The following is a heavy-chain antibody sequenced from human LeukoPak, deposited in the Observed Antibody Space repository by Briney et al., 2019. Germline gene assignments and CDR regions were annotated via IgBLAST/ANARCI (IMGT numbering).Heavy chain of an antibody. CDR2: IVVGSGNT. D-gene: IGHD3-9*01. Sequence: ASVKVSCKASGFTFASSAMQWVRQARGQRLEWIGWIVVGSGNTNYAQKFQERVTITRDMSTSTAYMELSSLRSEDTAVYYCAANRHDYDILTGYYTSYYYYGMDVWGQGTTVTVSS. CDR1: GFTFASSA. CDR3: AANRHDYDILTGYYTSYYYYGMDV. J-gene: IGHJ6*02. V-gene: IGHV1-58*02.